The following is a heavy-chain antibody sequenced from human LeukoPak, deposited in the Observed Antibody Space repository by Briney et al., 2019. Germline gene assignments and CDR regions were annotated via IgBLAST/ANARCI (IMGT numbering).Heavy chain of an antibody. CDR1: GFTFSSYW. CDR2: INSDGSST. J-gene: IGHJ4*02. D-gene: IGHD5-18*01. CDR3: ARLPLRGYSYGFDY. V-gene: IGHV3-74*01. Sequence: GGSLRLSCAASGFTFSSYWMHWVRQAPGKGLVWVSRINSDGSSTSYAGSVKGRFTISRDNAKNTLYLQMNSLRAEDTAVYYCARLPLRGYSYGFDYWGQGTLVTVSS.